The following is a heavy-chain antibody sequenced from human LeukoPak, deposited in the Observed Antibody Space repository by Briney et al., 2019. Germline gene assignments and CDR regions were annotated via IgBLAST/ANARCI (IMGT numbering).Heavy chain of an antibody. CDR2: IYYRGST. J-gene: IGHJ4*02. CDR1: GGSISSGGYY. D-gene: IGHD4-17*01. Sequence: SQTLSLTCTVSGGSISSGGYYWSWIRQHPGKGLEWIGYIYYRGSTYYNPSLKSRVTISVDTSKNQFSLKLSSVTAADTAVYYCAREYATVTTPYFDYWGQGTLVTVSS. V-gene: IGHV4-31*03. CDR3: AREYATVTTPYFDY.